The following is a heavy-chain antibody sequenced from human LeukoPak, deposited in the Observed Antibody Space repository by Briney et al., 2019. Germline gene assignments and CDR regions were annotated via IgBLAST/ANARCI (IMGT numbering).Heavy chain of an antibody. CDR3: AKNCEWELLVDY. CDR1: GFTFSSYA. J-gene: IGHJ4*02. V-gene: IGHV3-23*01. D-gene: IGHD1-26*01. Sequence: PGRSLRLSCAASGFTFSSYAMSWVRQAPGKGLEWVSAISGSGGSTYYADSVKGRFTISRDNSKNTLYLQMNSLRAEDTAVYYCAKNCEWELLVDYWGQGTLVTVSS. CDR2: ISGSGGST.